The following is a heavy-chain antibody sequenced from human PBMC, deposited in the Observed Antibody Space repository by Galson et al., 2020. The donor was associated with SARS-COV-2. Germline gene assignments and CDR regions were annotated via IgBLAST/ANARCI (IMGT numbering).Heavy chain of an antibody. Sequence: SQTLSLTCAISGDSLSSNSAAWNWIRQSPSRGLEWLGRTFYRAKWYNDFALSVKSRMTINPDTSKNQFSLHLNSVTPEDTAVYYCARDTYKSWYFDVWGRGTLVTVSS. J-gene: IGHJ2*01. V-gene: IGHV6-1*01. CDR3: ARDTYKSWYFDV. D-gene: IGHD1-20*01. CDR2: TFYRAKWYN. CDR1: GDSLSSNSAA.